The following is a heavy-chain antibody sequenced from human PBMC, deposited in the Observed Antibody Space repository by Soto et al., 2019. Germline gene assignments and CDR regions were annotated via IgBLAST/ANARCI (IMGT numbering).Heavy chain of an antibody. J-gene: IGHJ4*02. V-gene: IGHV1-18*01. D-gene: IGHD5-12*01. CDR2: ISVSTGNR. Sequence: ASVKVSCKASGYTFTNYGISWVRQAPGQGLEWVGWISVSTGNRNYAQKFQDRLTMATDTSTSTAYMELKSLRSDDSAVYYCARDERWIMDYSGQGTPVTVSS. CDR3: ARDERWIMDY. CDR1: GYTFTNYG.